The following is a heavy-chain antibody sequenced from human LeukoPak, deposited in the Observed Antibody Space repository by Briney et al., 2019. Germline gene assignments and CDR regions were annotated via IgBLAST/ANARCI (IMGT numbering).Heavy chain of an antibody. J-gene: IGHJ4*02. Sequence: PSETLSLTCTVSGGSISSYYWSWIRQPPGKGLEWIGYIYYSGSTNYNPSLKSRVTISVDTSKNQFSLKLSSVTAADTAVYYCARRCGGGSCYDYWGQGTLVTVSS. V-gene: IGHV4-59*01. CDR1: GGSISSYY. CDR2: IYYSGST. D-gene: IGHD2-15*01. CDR3: ARRCGGGSCYDY.